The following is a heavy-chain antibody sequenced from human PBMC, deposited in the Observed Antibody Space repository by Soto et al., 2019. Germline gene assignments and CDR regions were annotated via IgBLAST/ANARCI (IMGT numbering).Heavy chain of an antibody. Sequence: QVQLVESGGGLVKPGGSPRLSCAASGFTFSDYYMSWIRQAPGKGLEWVSYISGSGTYTNYGDSVKGRFTISRDNAKNSLYLQMNSLRAEDTAVYYCVRGGSYCGGDCFDYWGQGTLVTGSS. CDR3: VRGGSYCGGDCFDY. J-gene: IGHJ4*02. CDR1: GFTFSDYY. D-gene: IGHD2-21*02. CDR2: ISGSGTYT. V-gene: IGHV3-11*06.